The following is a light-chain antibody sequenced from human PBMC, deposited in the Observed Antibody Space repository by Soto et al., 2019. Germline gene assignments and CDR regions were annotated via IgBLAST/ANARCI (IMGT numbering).Light chain of an antibody. CDR1: QNINSW. CDR2: KAS. J-gene: IGKJ1*01. Sequence: EIKMTQSPPSLYASVGERVTLSCRASQNINSWLAWYQQKPGKAPKLLIFKASSLESGVPSRFSGSGSGTEFTLTISSLQPDDFATYYCQQYNSYSWTFGQGTKVDIK. V-gene: IGKV1-5*03. CDR3: QQYNSYSWT.